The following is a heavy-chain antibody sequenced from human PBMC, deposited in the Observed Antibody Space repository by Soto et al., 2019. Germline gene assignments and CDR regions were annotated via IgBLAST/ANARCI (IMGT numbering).Heavy chain of an antibody. CDR2: TYSSGST. J-gene: IGHJ3*02. CDR1: GGSISSYY. D-gene: IGHD3-10*01. V-gene: IGHV4-59*01. Sequence: QVQLQESGPGLVKPSETLSLTCTVSGGSISSYYWSWIRQPPGKGLEWIGFTYSSGSTNYNPTLKSRVTRSVDTSKNQFSLKLSSVTAADTAVYYCARRYGSAFDIWGQGTMVTVSS. CDR3: ARRYGSAFDI.